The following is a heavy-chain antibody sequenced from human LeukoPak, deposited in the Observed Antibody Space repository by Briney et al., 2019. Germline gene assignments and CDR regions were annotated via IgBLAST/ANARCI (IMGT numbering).Heavy chain of an antibody. CDR2: IKSKIDGGTT. CDR3: TTGYGHSDFDC. D-gene: IGHD3-3*02. Sequence: PGGSLRLSCAASGFTITNARMGWVRQARGRGLEWVGLIKSKIDGGTTDFAAPVKGRFTISIDVSKHTLYLQMNRLKSEDTGVYYCTTGYGHSDFDCWGQGTLVTVSS. J-gene: IGHJ4*02. CDR1: GFTITNAR. V-gene: IGHV3-15*01.